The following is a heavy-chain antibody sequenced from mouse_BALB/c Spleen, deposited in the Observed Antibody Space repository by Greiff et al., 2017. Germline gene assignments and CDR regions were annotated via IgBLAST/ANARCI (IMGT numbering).Heavy chain of an antibody. V-gene: IGHV2-6-7*01. CDR2: IWGDGST. Sequence: QVQLQESGPGLVAPSQSLSITCTVSGFSLTGYGVNWVRQPPGKGLEWLGMIWGDGSTDYNSALKSRLSISKDNSKSQVFLKMNSLQTDDTARYYCARDGGYDYDGAWFAYWGQGTLVTVSA. CDR3: ARDGGYDYDGAWFAY. D-gene: IGHD2-4*01. CDR1: GFSLTGYG. J-gene: IGHJ3*01.